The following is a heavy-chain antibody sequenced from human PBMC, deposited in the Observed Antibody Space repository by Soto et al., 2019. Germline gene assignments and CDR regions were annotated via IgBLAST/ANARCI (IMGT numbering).Heavy chain of an antibody. CDR2: ITSSGNT. D-gene: IGHD6-13*01. CDR1: GFTFSSYA. J-gene: IGHJ4*02. V-gene: IGHV3-23*01. Sequence: EVQLLESGGGLVQPGGSLRLSCAASGFTFSSYAMTWVRQAPGKGLEWVSSITSSGNTYYADSVKGRFTISRDNSKNTLYLQMNSLRAEDTAVYSCARYTSTWGIHWGQGTLVTGSS. CDR3: ARYTSTWGIH.